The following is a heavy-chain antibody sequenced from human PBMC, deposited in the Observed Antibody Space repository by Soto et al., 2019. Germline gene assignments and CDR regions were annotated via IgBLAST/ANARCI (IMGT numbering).Heavy chain of an antibody. CDR2: IIPIFGTA. V-gene: IGHV1-69*01. J-gene: IGHJ6*02. D-gene: IGHD6-13*01. CDR1: GGTFSSYA. CDR3: ARDGTGYSSSWYYYYGMDV. Sequence: QVQLVQSGAEVKKPGSSVKVSCKASGGTFSSYAISWVRQAPGQGLEWMGGIIPIFGTANYAQKFQGRVTITADESTSTAYMELSSLRSEDTSLYYCARDGTGYSSSWYYYYGMDVWGQGTTVTVFS.